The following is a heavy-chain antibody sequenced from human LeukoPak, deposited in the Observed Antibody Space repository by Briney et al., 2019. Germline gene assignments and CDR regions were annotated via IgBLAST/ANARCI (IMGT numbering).Heavy chain of an antibody. J-gene: IGHJ4*02. Sequence: GGSLRLSCAASGFTFSSYSMNWVRQAPGKGLEWVSSISSSSSSYIYYADSVKGRFTISRDNAKNSLYLQMNSLRAEDTAVYYCARDRRVTTVTLPFDYWGQGTLVTASS. CDR1: GFTFSSYS. D-gene: IGHD4-17*01. V-gene: IGHV3-21*01. CDR3: ARDRRVTTVTLPFDY. CDR2: ISSSSSSYI.